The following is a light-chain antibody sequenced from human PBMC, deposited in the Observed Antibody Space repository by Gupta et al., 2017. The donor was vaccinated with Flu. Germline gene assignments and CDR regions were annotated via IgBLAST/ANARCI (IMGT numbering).Light chain of an antibody. CDR3: SSYASSNNYV. J-gene: IGLJ1*01. CDR2: EVS. V-gene: IGLV2-8*01. Sequence: TTACSGTSSDVGGYNYVSWYQQHPGKAPKLMIYEVSKRPSGVPDRFSGSKSGNTASLTISGLQAEDEADYYCSSYASSNNYVFGSGTKVTVL. CDR1: SSDVGGYNY.